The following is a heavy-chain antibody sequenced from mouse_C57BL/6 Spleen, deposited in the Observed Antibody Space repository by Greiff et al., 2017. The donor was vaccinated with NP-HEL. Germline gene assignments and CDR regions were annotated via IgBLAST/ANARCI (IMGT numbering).Heavy chain of an antibody. Sequence: VQLQQSGAELVKPGASVKLSCKASGYTFTEYTIHWVKQRSGQGLEWIGWFYPGSGSIKYNEKFKDKATLTADKSSSTVYMELRRLTSEEAAVYFCARHEEYYGSSYSYFDYWGQGTTLTVSS. V-gene: IGHV1-62-2*01. J-gene: IGHJ2*01. D-gene: IGHD1-1*01. CDR1: GYTFTEYT. CDR2: FYPGSGSI. CDR3: ARHEEYYGSSYSYFDY.